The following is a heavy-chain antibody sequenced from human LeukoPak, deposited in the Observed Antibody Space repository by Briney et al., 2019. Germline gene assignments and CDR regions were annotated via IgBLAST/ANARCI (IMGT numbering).Heavy chain of an antibody. V-gene: IGHV1-18*01. CDR3: ASPKSGSITGAFDAFDI. CDR1: GYTFTSYG. CDR2: ISAYNGNT. J-gene: IGHJ3*02. Sequence: ASVKVSCKASGYTFTSYGISWVRQAPGQGLEWMGWISAYNGNTNYAQKLQGRVTMTTDTSTSTAYMELRSLRSDDTAVYYCASPKSGSITGAFDAFDIWGQGTMVTVSS. D-gene: IGHD1-20*01.